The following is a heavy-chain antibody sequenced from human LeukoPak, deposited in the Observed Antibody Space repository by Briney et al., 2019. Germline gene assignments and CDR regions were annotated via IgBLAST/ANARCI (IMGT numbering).Heavy chain of an antibody. CDR1: GYTFTSYG. V-gene: IGHV1-18*01. CDR3: ARAWGSMVRVPGGWFDP. Sequence: ASVRVSCKASGYTFTSYGISWVRQAPGQGLEWMGWISAYNGNTNYAQKLQGRVTMTTDTSTSTAYMELRSLRSDDTAVYYCARAWGSMVRVPGGWFDPWGQGTLVTVSS. J-gene: IGHJ5*02. CDR2: ISAYNGNT. D-gene: IGHD3-10*01.